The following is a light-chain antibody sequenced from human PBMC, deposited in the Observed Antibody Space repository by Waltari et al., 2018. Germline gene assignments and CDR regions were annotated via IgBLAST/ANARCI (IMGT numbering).Light chain of an antibody. CDR2: GAS. V-gene: IGKV3-20*01. CDR1: QSVCRA. CDR3: QHYLRLPVT. Sequence: EIVLTQSPGTLSLSLGERATVSCRASQSVCRALAWYQQKPGQAPGLRIYGASTRATGIPDRFSGSGSGTDFSLTISRLEPDDFAVYYCQHYLRLPVTFGQGTTVEI. J-gene: IGKJ1*01.